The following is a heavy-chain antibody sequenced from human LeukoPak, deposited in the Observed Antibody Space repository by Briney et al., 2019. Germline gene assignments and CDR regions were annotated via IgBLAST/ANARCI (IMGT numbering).Heavy chain of an antibody. D-gene: IGHD2-15*01. CDR2: IYRGDSDI. CDR1: GYSFTSYW. Sequence: GESLQISRKGSGYSFTSYWIGWVRQMPGKGLEWMGIIYRGDSDIRCSPSFQGQVTFAADKSISTAYLQWSSLKASDTAMYYCASGSTWYDGADYWGQGTLVTVSS. CDR3: ASGSTWYDGADY. J-gene: IGHJ4*02. V-gene: IGHV5-51*01.